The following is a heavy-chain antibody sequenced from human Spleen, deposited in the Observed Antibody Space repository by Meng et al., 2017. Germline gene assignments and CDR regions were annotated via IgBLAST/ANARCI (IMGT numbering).Heavy chain of an antibody. CDR2: IHYDGGKI. Sequence: GESLKISCAGSGFTFRYYGIQWVRQAPGKGLEWVAVIHYDGGKIYYADSVRGRFTISRDNSRNTLYLQMHSLRAEDTAIYYCAKDVRGLWFGEIDHWGQGTLVTVSS. D-gene: IGHD3-10*01. CDR1: GFTFRYYG. J-gene: IGHJ4*02. V-gene: IGHV3-30*02. CDR3: AKDVRGLWFGEIDH.